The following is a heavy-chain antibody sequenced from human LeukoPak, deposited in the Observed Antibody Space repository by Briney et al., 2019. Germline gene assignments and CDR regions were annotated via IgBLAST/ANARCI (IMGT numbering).Heavy chain of an antibody. Sequence: GASLRLSCAASGFTFSGHSMHWVRQAPGKGLEWVSSIAFDSSETYYTDSVRGRFTVSRDNSKNTLYLQMNSLRAEDTAVYYCARDEIVVVITFSAFDIWGQGTMVTVSS. CDR3: ARDEIVVVITFSAFDI. CDR1: GFTFSGHS. D-gene: IGHD3-22*01. V-gene: IGHV3-30-3*01. J-gene: IGHJ3*02. CDR2: IAFDSSET.